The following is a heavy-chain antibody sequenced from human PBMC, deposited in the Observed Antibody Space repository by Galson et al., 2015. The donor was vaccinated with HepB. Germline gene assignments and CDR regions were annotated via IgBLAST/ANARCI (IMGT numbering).Heavy chain of an antibody. V-gene: IGHV1-8*01. Sequence: SVKVSCKASGYTFTSYDINWVRQATGQGLEWMGWMNPNSGNTGYAQKFQGRVTMTRNTSISTAYMELSSLRSEDTAVYYCARSLVVGGDFDYWGQGTLVTVSS. CDR1: GYTFTSYD. J-gene: IGHJ4*02. CDR3: ARSLVVGGDFDY. D-gene: IGHD2-15*01. CDR2: MNPNSGNT.